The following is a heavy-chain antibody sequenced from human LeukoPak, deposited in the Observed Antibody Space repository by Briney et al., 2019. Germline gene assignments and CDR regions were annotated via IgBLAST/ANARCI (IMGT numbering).Heavy chain of an antibody. CDR2: INYSGSA. J-gene: IGHJ5*02. CDR3: ARVISADWFDP. Sequence: SETLSLTCTVSGGSISSYYWSWIRQPPGKGLEWIGYINYSGSANYNPSLKSRGTISVDTSKHQFSLNLSSATAADTAVYYCARVISADWFDPWGQGTLVTVSS. CDR1: GGSISSYY. V-gene: IGHV4-59*01.